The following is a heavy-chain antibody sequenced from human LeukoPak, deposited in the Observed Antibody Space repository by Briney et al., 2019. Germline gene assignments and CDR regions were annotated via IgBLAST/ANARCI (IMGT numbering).Heavy chain of an antibody. D-gene: IGHD1-1*01. CDR1: GFTVSSNY. Sequence: GGSLRLSCAASGFTVSSNYMSWVRQAQGKGLEWVSVIYSGGSTYYADSVKGRFTISRDNSKNTLYLQMNSLRAEDTAVYYCGRMNDYYFDYWGQGTLVTVSS. CDR2: IYSGGST. CDR3: GRMNDYYFDY. J-gene: IGHJ4*02. V-gene: IGHV3-53*01.